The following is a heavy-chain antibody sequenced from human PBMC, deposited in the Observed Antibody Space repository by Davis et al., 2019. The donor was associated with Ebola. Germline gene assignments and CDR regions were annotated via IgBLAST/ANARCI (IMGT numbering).Heavy chain of an antibody. J-gene: IGHJ4*02. D-gene: IGHD1-26*01. CDR3: TTDRYSGSYPRGD. V-gene: IGHV3-15*01. CDR2: IKSKTDGGTT. Sequence: GGSLRLSCAASGFTFSDYYMSWIRQAPGKGLEWVGRIKSKTDGGTTDYAAPVKGRFTISRDDSKNTLYLQMNSLKTEDTAVYYCTTDRYSGSYPRGDWGQGTLVTVSS. CDR1: GFTFSDYY.